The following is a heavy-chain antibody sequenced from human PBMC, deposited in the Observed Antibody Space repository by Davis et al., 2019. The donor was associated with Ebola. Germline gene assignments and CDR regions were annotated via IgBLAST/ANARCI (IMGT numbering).Heavy chain of an antibody. Sequence: SETLSLTCTVSGGSISSYYWSWIRQPPGKGLEWIGYIYYSGSTNYNPSLKSRVTISVDTSKNQFSLKLSSVTAADTAVYYCARDRGVVRYFDWLIYGMDVWGQGTTVTVSS. CDR1: GGSISSYY. J-gene: IGHJ6*02. V-gene: IGHV4-59*01. D-gene: IGHD3-9*01. CDR3: ARDRGVVRYFDWLIYGMDV. CDR2: IYYSGST.